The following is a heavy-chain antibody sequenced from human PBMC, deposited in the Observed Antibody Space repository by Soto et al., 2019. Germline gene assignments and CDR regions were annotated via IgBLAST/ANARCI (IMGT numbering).Heavy chain of an antibody. D-gene: IGHD4-17*01. J-gene: IGHJ6*02. Sequence: SVKVSCKASGGTFSSYAISWVRQAPGQGLEWMGGIIPIFGTANYAQKFQGRVTITADESTSTAYMELSSLRSEDTAVYYCATVTDGRYYYGMDVWGQGTTVTVSS. CDR1: GGTFSSYA. CDR2: IIPIFGTA. V-gene: IGHV1-69*13. CDR3: ATVTDGRYYYGMDV.